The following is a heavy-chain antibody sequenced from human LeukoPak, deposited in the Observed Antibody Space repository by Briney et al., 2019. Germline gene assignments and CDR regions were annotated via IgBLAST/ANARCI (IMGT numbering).Heavy chain of an antibody. CDR3: ARGVVIAPQTFDY. D-gene: IGHD2-21*01. CDR2: IYYSGST. CDR1: GDSISGFY. J-gene: IGHJ4*02. V-gene: IGHV4-59*01. Sequence: SETLSLTCTVSGDSISGFYWTWIRQPPGKGLEWIGYIYYSGSTNYNPSLTSRVTISVDTSKNQFSLKLSSVTAADTAVYYCARGVVIAPQTFDYWGQGTLVTVSS.